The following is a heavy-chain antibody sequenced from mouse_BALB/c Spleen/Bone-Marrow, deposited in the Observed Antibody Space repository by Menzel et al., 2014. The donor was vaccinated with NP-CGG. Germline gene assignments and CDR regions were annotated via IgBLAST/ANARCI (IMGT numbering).Heavy chain of an antibody. CDR1: GFTFSSYY. Sequence: EVQGVESGGGLVKLGGSLKLSCAASGFTFSSYYMSWVRQTPEKRLELVAAINSNGGSTYYPDTVKGRFTISRDNAKNTLYLQMGSLKSEDTALYYCARRGWDGYFDYWGQGTTLTVSS. J-gene: IGHJ2*01. D-gene: IGHD4-1*01. V-gene: IGHV5-6-2*01. CDR3: ARRGWDGYFDY. CDR2: INSNGGST.